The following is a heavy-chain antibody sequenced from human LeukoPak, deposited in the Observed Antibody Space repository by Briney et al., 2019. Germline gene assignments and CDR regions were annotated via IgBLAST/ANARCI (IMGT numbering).Heavy chain of an antibody. V-gene: IGHV3-23*01. D-gene: IGHD3-9*01. CDR1: GFTFSSYA. CDR2: ISGSGGST. Sequence: GGSLRLSCAASGFTFSSYAMSWVRQAPGKGLEWVSAISGSGGSTYYADSVKGRFTISRDNSKNTLYLQMNSLRAEDTAVYYCVSMTGYYIRGEFLYWGQGTLVTVSS. CDR3: VSMTGYYIRGEFLY. J-gene: IGHJ4*02.